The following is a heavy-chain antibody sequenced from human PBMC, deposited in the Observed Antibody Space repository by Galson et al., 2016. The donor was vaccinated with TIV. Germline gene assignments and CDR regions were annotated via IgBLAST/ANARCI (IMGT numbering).Heavy chain of an antibody. V-gene: IGHV3-73*01. CDR1: GFAFSDSA. J-gene: IGHJ6*02. CDR2: IRNKTQNYVT. Sequence: SLRLSCAASGFAFSDSAIHWVRQASGKGLEWVARIRNKTQNYVTVYAASVKGRFTISRDDSKNTAYLQMNSLKTEDTAVYYCARRAPAYYDLLIWGQGTTVIVSS. D-gene: IGHD3-3*01. CDR3: ARRAPAYYDLLI.